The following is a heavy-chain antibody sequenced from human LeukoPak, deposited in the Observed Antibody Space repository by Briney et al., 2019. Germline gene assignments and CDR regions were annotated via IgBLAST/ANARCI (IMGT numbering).Heavy chain of an antibody. CDR2: ISTDASST. Sequence: GGSLRLSCAASGFTFSSYWMHWVRQAPGKGLVWVSRISTDASSTSYADSVKGRFTISRDNAKNTLYLQMNSLRAEDTAVYYCASPNSGYDPLPSDYWGQGTLVTVSS. J-gene: IGHJ4*02. V-gene: IGHV3-74*01. CDR1: GFTFSSYW. D-gene: IGHD5-12*01. CDR3: ASPNSGYDPLPSDY.